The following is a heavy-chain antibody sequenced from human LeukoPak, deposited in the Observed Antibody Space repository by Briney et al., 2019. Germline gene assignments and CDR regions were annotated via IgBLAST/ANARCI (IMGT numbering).Heavy chain of an antibody. D-gene: IGHD3-10*01. Sequence: SETLSLTCTVSGGSISSSSYYWGWIRQPPGKGLEWIGSIYYSGSTYYNPSLKSRVTISVDTSKNQFSLKLSSVTAADTAVYYCARHRRVPTVWFGELPTGFDPWGQGTLVTVSS. J-gene: IGHJ5*02. CDR2: IYYSGST. V-gene: IGHV4-39*01. CDR3: ARHRRVPTVWFGELPTGFDP. CDR1: GGSISSSSYY.